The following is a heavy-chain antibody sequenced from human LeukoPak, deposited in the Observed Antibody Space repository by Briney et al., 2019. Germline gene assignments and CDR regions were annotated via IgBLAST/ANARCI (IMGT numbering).Heavy chain of an antibody. V-gene: IGHV1-18*01. D-gene: IGHD3-10*01. CDR2: ISADNGNT. CDR3: ARAMVRGVIYSAFDI. Sequence: ASVKVSCKASGYTFTSYGISWVRQAPGQGLEWMGWISADNGNTNYAQKLKGRVTMTTDTSTSTAYMELRSLRSDDTAVYYCARAMVRGVIYSAFDIWGQGTMVTVSS. J-gene: IGHJ3*02. CDR1: GYTFTSYG.